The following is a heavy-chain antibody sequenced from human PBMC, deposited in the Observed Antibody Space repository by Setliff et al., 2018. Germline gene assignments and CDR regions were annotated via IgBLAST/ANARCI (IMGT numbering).Heavy chain of an antibody. Sequence: GASVKVSCKTSGFRFTSFGFSWVRQAPGQGLEWMGGTIPMFGTTSYARQFQGRVTIITDESTSTAYMQLSSLGSEDTAVYYCVRSPPNRGSGSGWYGDFWGQGTLVTVSS. CDR2: TIPMFGTT. D-gene: IGHD6-19*01. V-gene: IGHV1-69*05. J-gene: IGHJ4*02. CDR3: VRSPPNRGSGSGWYGDF. CDR1: GFRFTSFG.